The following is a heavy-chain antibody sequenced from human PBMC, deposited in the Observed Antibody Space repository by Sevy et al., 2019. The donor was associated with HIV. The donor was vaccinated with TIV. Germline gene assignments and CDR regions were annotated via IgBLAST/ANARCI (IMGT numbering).Heavy chain of an antibody. Sequence: GGSLRLSCAASGFTFSSYAMSWVRQAPGKGLEWVSAISGSGGSTYYADSVKGRFTISRDNSKNTLYLQMNSLRAEVQAVYYCAEGRLGYACGVAARDAFDIWGQGTMVTVSS. D-gene: IGHD6-6*01. CDR2: ISGSGGST. CDR3: AEGRLGYACGVAARDAFDI. V-gene: IGHV3-23*01. CDR1: GFTFSSYA. J-gene: IGHJ3*02.